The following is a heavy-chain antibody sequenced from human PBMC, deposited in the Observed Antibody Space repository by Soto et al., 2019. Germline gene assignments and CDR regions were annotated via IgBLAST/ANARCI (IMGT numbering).Heavy chain of an antibody. V-gene: IGHV3-23*01. CDR1: GFTFNIYA. D-gene: IGHD2-21*01. CDR3: AKHYCGSGTTCFDAFDF. CDR2: ISGSGGST. Sequence: GGSLRLSCAASGFTFNIYAMSWVRQVPGKGLQWVSAISGSGGSTYYPASVQGRFSISRDNSNNTLFLQMSGLRADDTAVYYCAKHYCGSGTTCFDAFDFWGQGTMVTVSS. J-gene: IGHJ3*01.